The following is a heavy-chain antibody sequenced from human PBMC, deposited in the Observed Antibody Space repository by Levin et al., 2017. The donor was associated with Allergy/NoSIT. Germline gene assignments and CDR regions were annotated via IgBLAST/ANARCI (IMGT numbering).Heavy chain of an antibody. V-gene: IGHV3-33*01. CDR1: GFTFSSYG. CDR2: IWFDGSNK. Sequence: PGGSLRLSCAASGFTFSSYGMHWVRQAPGKGLEWVAVIWFDGSNKYYADSVKGRFTISRDNSKNTLYLQMNSLSAEDTAVYYCARDGRYYDFWSGHNGGEDGMDVWGQGTTVTVSS. J-gene: IGHJ6*02. D-gene: IGHD3-3*01. CDR3: ARDGRYYDFWSGHNGGEDGMDV.